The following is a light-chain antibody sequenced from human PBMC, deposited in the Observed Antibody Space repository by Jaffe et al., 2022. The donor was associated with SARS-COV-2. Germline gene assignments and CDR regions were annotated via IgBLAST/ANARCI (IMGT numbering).Light chain of an antibody. J-gene: IGKJ2*01. CDR2: GAS. CDR1: QSINIF. Sequence: DIQMTQSPSSLSASVGDRVSIACRASQSINIFLNWYQQKPGKAPRILIYGASSLQSGVPPRFSGSGSGTDFTLTIRSLQPEDFATYYCQQSLTIPYTFGQGTKLEI. V-gene: IGKV1-39*01. CDR3: QQSLTIPYT.